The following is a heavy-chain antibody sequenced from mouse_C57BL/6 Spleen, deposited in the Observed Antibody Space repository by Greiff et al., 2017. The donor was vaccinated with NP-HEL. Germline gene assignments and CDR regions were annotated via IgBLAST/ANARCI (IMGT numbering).Heavy chain of an antibody. CDR3: CPLHVAWFAY. CDR1: GFNIKDDY. Sequence: EVQLQQSGAELVRPGASVKLSCTASGFNIKDDYMHWVKQRPEQGLEWIGWIDPENGDTEYASKFQGKATITADTSSNTAYLQLSSLISEDTAVYYCCPLHVAWFAYWGQGTLVTVSA. V-gene: IGHV14-4*01. CDR2: IDPENGDT. J-gene: IGHJ3*01.